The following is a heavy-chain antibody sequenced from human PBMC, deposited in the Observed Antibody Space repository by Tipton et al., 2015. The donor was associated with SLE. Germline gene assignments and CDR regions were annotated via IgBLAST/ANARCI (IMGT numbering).Heavy chain of an antibody. CDR3: ARAPYSSSSYFFDY. Sequence: TLSLTCAVYGGSFSGYYWSWIRQPPGKGLEWIGEINHSGSTNYNPSLKSRVTISVDTSKNQFSLKLSSVTAADTAVYYCARAPYSSSSYFFDYWGQGTLVTVSS. V-gene: IGHV4-34*01. D-gene: IGHD6-6*01. CDR1: GGSFSGYY. J-gene: IGHJ4*02. CDR2: INHSGST.